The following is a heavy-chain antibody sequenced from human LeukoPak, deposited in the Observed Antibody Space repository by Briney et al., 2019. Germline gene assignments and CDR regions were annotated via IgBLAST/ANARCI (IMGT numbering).Heavy chain of an antibody. D-gene: IGHD3-10*01. J-gene: IGHJ4*02. CDR1: GDSVSTHGAA. CDR2: TYYRSRWLN. Sequence: SQTLSLTCAISGDSVSTHGAAWNWIRQSPSRGLEWLGRTYYRSRWLNDYAPSVKSRITINPDTFKNQFSLQLSSVTPEDTAVYYCARVLGGVVDYWGQGTLVTVSS. CDR3: ARVLGGVVDY. V-gene: IGHV6-1*01.